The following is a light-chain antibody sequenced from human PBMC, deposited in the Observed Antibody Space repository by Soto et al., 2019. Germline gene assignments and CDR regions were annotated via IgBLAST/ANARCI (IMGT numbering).Light chain of an antibody. Sequence: QSALTQPASVSGSRGLSITISCTGTSSYVETYNIVSWYQHHPGKAPKLIIYADYKRPSGVSDRFYGSKSGNTASLTISGLQAEDEADYYCCSSASRLHVVFGAGTKLTVL. J-gene: IGLJ2*01. CDR3: CSSASRLHVV. CDR2: ADY. CDR1: SSYVETYNI. V-gene: IGLV2-23*01.